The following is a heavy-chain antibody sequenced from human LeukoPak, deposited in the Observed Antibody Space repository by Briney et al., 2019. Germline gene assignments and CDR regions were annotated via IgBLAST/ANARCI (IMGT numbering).Heavy chain of an antibody. V-gene: IGHV3-49*04. Sequence: GRSLRLSCTASGFTFGDYAMSWARQAPGKGLEWVGFIRSKAYGGTTEYAASVKGRFTISRDDSKSIAYLQMNSLKTEDTAVYYCTRGRYDILTGYYNPLFDYWGQGTLVTVSS. CDR2: IRSKAYGGTT. J-gene: IGHJ4*02. D-gene: IGHD3-9*01. CDR3: TRGRYDILTGYYNPLFDY. CDR1: GFTFGDYA.